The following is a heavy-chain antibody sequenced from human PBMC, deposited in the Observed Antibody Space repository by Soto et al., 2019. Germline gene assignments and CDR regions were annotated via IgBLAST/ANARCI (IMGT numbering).Heavy chain of an antibody. CDR1: GGSISSSSYY. CDR2: IYYSGST. V-gene: IGHV4-39*01. Sequence: QLQLQESGPGLVKPSETLSLTCTVSGGSISSSSYYWGWIRQPPGKGLEWIGSIYYSGSTYYNPSLKSRVTLSVDTSKTQFSLKLSSVTAADTAVYYCARLAVPVFGFDYWGQGTLVTVSS. D-gene: IGHD3-10*02. CDR3: ARLAVPVFGFDY. J-gene: IGHJ4*02.